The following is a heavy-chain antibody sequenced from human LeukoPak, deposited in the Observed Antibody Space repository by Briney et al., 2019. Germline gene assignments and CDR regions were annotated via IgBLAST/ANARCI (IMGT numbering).Heavy chain of an antibody. Sequence: ASVKVSCKASGYTFTSYGISWVRQAPGQGLEWMGWISAYNGNTNYAQKLQGRVTMTTDTSTSTAYMELRSLRSDDTAVYYCVSTLSGYCSSTSCYGNWFDPWGQGTLVTVSS. CDR2: ISAYNGNT. V-gene: IGHV1-18*01. D-gene: IGHD2-2*01. CDR1: GYTFTSYG. CDR3: VSTLSGYCSSTSCYGNWFDP. J-gene: IGHJ5*02.